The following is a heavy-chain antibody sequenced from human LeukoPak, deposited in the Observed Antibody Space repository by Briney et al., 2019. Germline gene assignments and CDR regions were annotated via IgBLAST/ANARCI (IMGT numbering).Heavy chain of an antibody. CDR3: ASPARYSDTWYFDY. CDR1: GSTFGSYW. V-gene: IGHV3-7*01. Sequence: GGSLRLSCAASGSTFGSYWMSWVRQAPGKGLEWVANIKRDGSEKYYLDSVKGRFTISRDNAKNSLYLQMNSLRAEDTAVYYCASPARYSDTWYFDYWGQGTLVTVSS. J-gene: IGHJ4*02. CDR2: IKRDGSEK. D-gene: IGHD6-13*01.